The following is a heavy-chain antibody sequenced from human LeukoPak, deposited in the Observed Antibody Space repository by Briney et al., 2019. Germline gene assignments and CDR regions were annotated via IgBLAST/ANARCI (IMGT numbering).Heavy chain of an antibody. CDR3: ASDLFWIAAANTNNNALDI. Sequence: SETLSLTCAVYAGSFSGFYWSWIRPPPGKGLEWIGEINHSGSTNYNPSPKSRVTTSVDTSKNQFSLKLSSVTAADTAVYYCASDLFWIAAANTNNNALDIWGQGTMVTVS. CDR2: INHSGST. J-gene: IGHJ3*02. D-gene: IGHD6-13*01. CDR1: AGSFSGFY. V-gene: IGHV4-34*01.